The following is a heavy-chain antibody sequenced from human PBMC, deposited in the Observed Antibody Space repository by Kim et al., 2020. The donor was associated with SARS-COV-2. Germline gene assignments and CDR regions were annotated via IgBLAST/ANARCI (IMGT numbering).Heavy chain of an antibody. J-gene: IGHJ4*02. D-gene: IGHD3-3*02. Sequence: TVYDADSLKGRFTISGDIAKSSVHLQMDGLRDEDTAVYYCARDHFWAFDYWGQGILVTVSS. CDR3: ARDHFWAFDY. V-gene: IGHV3-48*02. CDR2: TV.